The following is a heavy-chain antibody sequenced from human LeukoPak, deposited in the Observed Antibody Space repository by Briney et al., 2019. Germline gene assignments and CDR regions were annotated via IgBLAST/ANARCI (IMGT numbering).Heavy chain of an antibody. J-gene: IGHJ4*02. CDR2: ISSSGSTI. V-gene: IGHV3-11*01. CDR3: AGYCSGGNCYRRSDY. CDR1: GFTFSDYY. Sequence: RGSLRLSCVASGFTFSDYYMSWIRQAPGKGLEWVSYISSSGSTIYYADSVKGRFTISRDNAKNSLYLQINSLRAEDTAVYYCAGYCSGGNCYRRSDYWGQGTLVTVSS. D-gene: IGHD2-15*01.